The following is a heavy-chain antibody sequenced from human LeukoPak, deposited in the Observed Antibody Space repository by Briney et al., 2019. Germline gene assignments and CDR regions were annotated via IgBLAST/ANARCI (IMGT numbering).Heavy chain of an antibody. J-gene: IGHJ5*02. CDR3: ARATGIAAAGDNWFDP. V-gene: IGHV1-2*02. CDR1: GYSFTNYD. D-gene: IGHD6-13*01. Sequence: GASVKVSCKASGYSFTNYDINWVRQAPGQGLEWMGWINPNSGGTNYAQKFQGRVTMTRDTSISTAYMELSRLRSDDTAVYYCARATGIAAAGDNWFDPWGQGTLVTVSS. CDR2: INPNSGGT.